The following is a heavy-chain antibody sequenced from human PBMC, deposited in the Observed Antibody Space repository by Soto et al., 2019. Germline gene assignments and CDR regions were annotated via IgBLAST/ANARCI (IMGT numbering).Heavy chain of an antibody. CDR3: ARDRGPKIDHGMDV. D-gene: IGHD3-10*01. J-gene: IGHJ6*02. CDR2: ISAYNGNT. CDR1: GYTFTSYG. V-gene: IGHV1-18*01. Sequence: ASVKVSCKASGYTFTSYGISWVRQAPGQGLEWMGWISAYNGNTNYAQKLQGRVTMTTDTSTSTAYMELRSLRSDDTAVYYCARDRGPKIDHGMDVWGQGTTVTVSS.